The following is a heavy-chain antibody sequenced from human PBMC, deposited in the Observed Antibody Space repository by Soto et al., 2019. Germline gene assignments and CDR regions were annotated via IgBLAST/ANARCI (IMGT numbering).Heavy chain of an antibody. D-gene: IGHD3-22*01. CDR3: ARDGSGYRSRASPMDV. CDR1: GDTFSSYA. Sequence: QVQLVQSGAEVKKPGSSVKVSCKASGDTFSSYAISWVRQDPGQGLEWMGGIIPIFGTANYAQKFQGRVTITADESTSTAYMELSSLRSVDTAVYYCARDGSGYRSRASPMDVWGQGTTVTVSS. J-gene: IGHJ6*02. CDR2: IIPIFGTA. V-gene: IGHV1-69*01.